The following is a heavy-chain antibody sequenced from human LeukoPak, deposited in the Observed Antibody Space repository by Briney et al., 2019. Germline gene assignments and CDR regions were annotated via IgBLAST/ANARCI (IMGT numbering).Heavy chain of an antibody. CDR2: IYHSGST. Sequence: PSGTLSLTCAVSGGSISSSNWWSWVRQPPGKGLEWIGEIYHSGSTNYNPSLKSRVTISVDKSKNQFSLKLSSVTAADTAVYYCARDMIQAPKNWFDPWGQGTLVTVSS. CDR3: ARDMIQAPKNWFDP. D-gene: IGHD3-22*01. CDR1: GGSISSSNW. V-gene: IGHV4-4*02. J-gene: IGHJ5*02.